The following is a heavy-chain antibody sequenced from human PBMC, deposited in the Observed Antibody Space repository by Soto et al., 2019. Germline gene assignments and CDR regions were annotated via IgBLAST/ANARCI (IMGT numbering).Heavy chain of an antibody. CDR3: AQSLVATGTGDFQH. CDR2: ISYDGSNK. V-gene: IGHV3-30*18. J-gene: IGHJ1*01. D-gene: IGHD5-12*01. Sequence: QVQLVESGGGVVQPGRSLRLSCEASGFTFSSYGMHWVRQAPGKGLEWVAVISYDGSNKYYADSVKGRFTISRDNSKNTLYLQMDSLSAEDAAVYYCAQSLVATGTGDFQHWGQGTLVTVSP. CDR1: GFTFSSYG.